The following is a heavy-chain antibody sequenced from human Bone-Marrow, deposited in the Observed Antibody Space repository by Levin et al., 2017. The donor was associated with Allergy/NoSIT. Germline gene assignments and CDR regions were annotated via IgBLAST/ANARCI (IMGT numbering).Heavy chain of an antibody. J-gene: IGHJ5*02. CDR2: ISWNSGSI. Sequence: SLKISCAASGFTFDDYAMHWVRQAPGKGLEWVSGISWNSGSIGYADSVKGRFTISRDNAKNSLYLQMNSLRAEDTALYYCASLRVGANWFDPWGQGTLVTVSS. CDR3: ASLRVGANWFDP. D-gene: IGHD1-26*01. CDR1: GFTFDDYA. V-gene: IGHV3-9*01.